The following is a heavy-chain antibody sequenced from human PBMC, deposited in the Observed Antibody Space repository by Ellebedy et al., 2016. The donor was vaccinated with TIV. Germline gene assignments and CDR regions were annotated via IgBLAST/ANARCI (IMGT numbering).Heavy chain of an antibody. CDR2: IHSGGST. CDR3: AGSTTITTMPY. Sequence: GESLKISCAASAFTVSSNFMSWVRQAPGKRLEWVSVIHSGGSTYHTDSVKGRFTTSRDNSKNTLYLHMTRLRAEDTAVDYCAGSTTITTMPYWGQGTLVTVSS. D-gene: IGHD4-11*01. CDR1: AFTVSSNF. V-gene: IGHV3-53*01. J-gene: IGHJ4*02.